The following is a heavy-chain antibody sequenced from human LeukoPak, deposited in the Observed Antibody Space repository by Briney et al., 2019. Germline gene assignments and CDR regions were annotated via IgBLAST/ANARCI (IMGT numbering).Heavy chain of an antibody. CDR2: IKTDGSTI. Sequence: QPGGSLRLSCAASGFIFSNYWMHWVRQAPGKGLVWVSRIKTDGSTITYADSVKGRFTISRDNSKNTLYLQMNSLRAEDTAVYYCASSSRLAAEYFQHWGQGTLVTVSS. CDR1: GFIFSNYW. D-gene: IGHD6-13*01. CDR3: ASSSRLAAEYFQH. J-gene: IGHJ1*01. V-gene: IGHV3-74*01.